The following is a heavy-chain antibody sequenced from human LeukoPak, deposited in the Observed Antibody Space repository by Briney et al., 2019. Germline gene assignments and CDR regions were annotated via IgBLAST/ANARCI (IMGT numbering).Heavy chain of an antibody. CDR3: ARGIVLVAVPIGVPPYFDY. V-gene: IGHV1-2*02. CDR2: INPASGAT. CDR1: GFSFTSYY. D-gene: IGHD5-12*01. Sequence: ASVKVSCKPSGFSFTSYYLHWVRQAPGQGLEWMGWINPASGATKLAQKFQGRVTLTTDTSITTAYMKLSGLRSDDTAVYFCARGIVLVAVPIGVPPYFDYWGQGSLATV. J-gene: IGHJ4*02.